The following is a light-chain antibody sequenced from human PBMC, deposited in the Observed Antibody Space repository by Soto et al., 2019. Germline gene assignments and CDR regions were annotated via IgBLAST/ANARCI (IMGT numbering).Light chain of an antibody. CDR3: QQRNVWPPVT. CDR2: GAF. V-gene: IGKV3D-20*02. CDR1: QSVSSSY. J-gene: IGKJ5*01. Sequence: ETVLTQSPGTLSLSPGERATLSCRASQSVSSSYLAWYQQKPGQAPRLLIYGAFNRAIGIPARFSGSGSGTDFTLTISSLEPEDSAVYYCQQRNVWPPVTFGQGTRLEIK.